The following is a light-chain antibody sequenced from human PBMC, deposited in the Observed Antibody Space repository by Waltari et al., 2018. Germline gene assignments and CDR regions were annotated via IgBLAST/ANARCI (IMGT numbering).Light chain of an antibody. CDR3: QQYYSYPRT. CDR2: NAS. Sequence: DIVLTQSPATVSLSPGERATLSCRTGQSVSSFVAWYHQKPCQPPRLLIANASNRASGISDRITASGSGLDFTLTISCLQSEDFATYYCQQYYSYPRTFGQGTKVEIK. CDR1: QSVSSF. J-gene: IGKJ1*01. V-gene: IGKV3D-15*01.